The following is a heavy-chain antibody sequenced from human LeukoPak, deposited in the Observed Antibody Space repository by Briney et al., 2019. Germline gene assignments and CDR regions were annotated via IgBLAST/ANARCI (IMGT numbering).Heavy chain of an antibody. V-gene: IGHV3-30*18. D-gene: IGHD2-15*01. J-gene: IGHJ4*02. CDR3: AKDRSCSGGSCVNYFDY. Sequence: PGGSLRLSCAASGFTFSSYGMHWVRQAPGKGLEWVAVISYDGSNKYYADSVKGRFTISRDNSKNTLYLQMNSLRAEDTAVYYCAKDRSCSGGSCVNYFDYWGQGTLVTVSS. CDR1: GFTFSSYG. CDR2: ISYDGSNK.